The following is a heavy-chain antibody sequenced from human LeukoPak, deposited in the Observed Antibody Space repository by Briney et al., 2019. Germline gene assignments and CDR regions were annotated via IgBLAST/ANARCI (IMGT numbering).Heavy chain of an antibody. Sequence: GGSLRLSCAASGFTFSNHWMSWVRQAPGKGLEWVANIKEDGGEKNYVDSVKGRFTISRDNAKSSLFLQMSSLRVEDTAVYHCATGGGSPAYWGQGTLVTVSS. CDR1: GFTFSNHW. D-gene: IGHD2-15*01. V-gene: IGHV3-7*01. CDR2: IKEDGGEK. CDR3: ATGGGSPAY. J-gene: IGHJ4*02.